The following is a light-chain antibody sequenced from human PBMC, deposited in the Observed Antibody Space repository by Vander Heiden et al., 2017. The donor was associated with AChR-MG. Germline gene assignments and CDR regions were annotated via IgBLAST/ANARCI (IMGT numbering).Light chain of an antibody. V-gene: IGKV1-8*01. CDR3: QQDYSYPWT. Sequence: AIRITQSPSSLSASTGDRVTITCRASQGISSYLAWYQQKPGKAPKLLIYAASTLQSGVPSRFSGSGFGTDFSLSISCLQSEDFATYYCQQDYSYPWTFGQGTKVEIK. J-gene: IGKJ1*01. CDR2: AAS. CDR1: QGISSY.